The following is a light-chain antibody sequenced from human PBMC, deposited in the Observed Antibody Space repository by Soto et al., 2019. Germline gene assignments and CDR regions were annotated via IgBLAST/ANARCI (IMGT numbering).Light chain of an antibody. V-gene: IGKV3-20*01. CDR3: QQYGSSPLT. J-gene: IGKJ4*01. Sequence: EIVLTQSPGTLSLSPGERATLSCRASQYVSTTFFAWYQQKPGQAPRLLIYGTSNRATGIPDRFSGSGSGTDFTLTISRPEPEDFAVDYCQQYGSSPLTFGGGTRMEIK. CDR1: QYVSTTF. CDR2: GTS.